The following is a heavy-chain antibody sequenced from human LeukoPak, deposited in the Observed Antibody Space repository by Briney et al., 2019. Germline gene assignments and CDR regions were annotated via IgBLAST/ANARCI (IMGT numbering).Heavy chain of an antibody. CDR2: ISASGGST. J-gene: IGHJ6*02. CDR1: GFTFSSSA. D-gene: IGHD6-19*01. V-gene: IGHV3-23*01. Sequence: GGSLRLSCAASGFTFSSSAMSWVRQVPGKGLEWVSGISASGGSTSYADSVKGRFTISRDNSKNTLYLQMNSLRAEDTAVYYCAKVDGAVAYYYYYGMDVWGQGTTVTVSS. CDR3: AKVDGAVAYYYYYGMDV.